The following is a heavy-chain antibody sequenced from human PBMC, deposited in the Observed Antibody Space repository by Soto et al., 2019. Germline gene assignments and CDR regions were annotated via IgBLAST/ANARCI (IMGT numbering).Heavy chain of an antibody. Sequence: EVQLLESGGGLVQPGGSVRLSCAASGFPFSSYAMSWVRQAPGKGLEWVSAISGNGAETSYAASVRGRFTISRDNAKNSMYLQMDSLRGEDTAVYYCVRGGSNYASWGQGTLVTVSS. D-gene: IGHD4-4*01. CDR3: VRGGSNYAS. J-gene: IGHJ5*02. V-gene: IGHV3-23*01. CDR1: GFPFSSYA. CDR2: ISGNGAET.